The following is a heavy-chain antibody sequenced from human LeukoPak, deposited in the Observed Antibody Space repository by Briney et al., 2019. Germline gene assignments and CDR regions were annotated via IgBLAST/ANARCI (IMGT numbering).Heavy chain of an antibody. CDR1: GFKFSRSC. J-gene: IGHJ3*02. CDR3: ARDSAYNAFDI. D-gene: IGHD5-12*01. Sequence: PGGSLRLSCAASGFKFSRSCMTWVRQAPGEGLEWLGNINEEGSVKNYVGSVKGRFTISRDNAKNSFYLQMNSLSAEDTAVYYCARDSAYNAFDIWGQGTMVTVAS. CDR2: INEEGSVK. V-gene: IGHV3-7*01.